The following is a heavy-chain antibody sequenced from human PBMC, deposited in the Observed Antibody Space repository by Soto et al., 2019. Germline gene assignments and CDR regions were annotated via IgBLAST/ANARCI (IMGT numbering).Heavy chain of an antibody. D-gene: IGHD1-26*01. CDR2: ISSNGRTI. J-gene: IGHJ4*02. Sequence: EVHLVESGGGLVQPGGSLRLSCAASGFTFSSYEMNWVRQAPGKGLEWVSYISSNGRTIDYADSVKGRFTISRDNAKKSLYLQLNSPRAEDTAVYYCARVGVVGARSLDFWGQGTLVTVSS. V-gene: IGHV3-48*03. CDR1: GFTFSSYE. CDR3: ARVGVVGARSLDF.